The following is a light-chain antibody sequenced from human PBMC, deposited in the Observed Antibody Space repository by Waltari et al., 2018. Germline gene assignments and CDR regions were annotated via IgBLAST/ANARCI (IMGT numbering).Light chain of an antibody. J-gene: IGLJ2*01. Sequence: QSALTQPASVSGSPGQSITISCTGTSSDIGYYDYVSWYQQHPGQAPKIIIYDVSERPSGVSNRFSGSKSGHTASLTISGLQAEDEADYYCSSFTSTNTLLFGGGTKLTVL. V-gene: IGLV2-14*03. CDR3: SSFTSTNTLL. CDR2: DVS. CDR1: SSDIGYYDY.